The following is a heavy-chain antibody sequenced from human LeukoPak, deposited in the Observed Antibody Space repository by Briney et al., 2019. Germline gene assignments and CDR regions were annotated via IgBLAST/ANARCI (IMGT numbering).Heavy chain of an antibody. Sequence: SETLSLTCTVSGGSISSYYWSWIRQPPGKGLEWIGYIYYSGSTNYNPSLKSRVTISVDTSKNQSSLKLSSVTAADTAVYYCARHGYSYGYGDYFDYWGQGTLVTVSS. J-gene: IGHJ4*02. CDR2: IYYSGST. CDR3: ARHGYSYGYGDYFDY. V-gene: IGHV4-59*08. D-gene: IGHD5-18*01. CDR1: GGSISSYY.